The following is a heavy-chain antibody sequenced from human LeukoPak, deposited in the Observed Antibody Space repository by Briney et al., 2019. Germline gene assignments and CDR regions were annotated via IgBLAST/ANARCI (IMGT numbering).Heavy chain of an antibody. D-gene: IGHD3-9*01. Sequence: GGSLRLFCAASGFTFSSYEMNWVRQAPGKGLEWVSYISSSGSTIYYADSVKGRFTISRDNAKNSLYLQMNSLRAEDTAVYYCARLDYDILTGDYWGQGTLVTVSS. CDR2: ISSSGSTI. CDR3: ARLDYDILTGDY. CDR1: GFTFSSYE. J-gene: IGHJ4*02. V-gene: IGHV3-48*03.